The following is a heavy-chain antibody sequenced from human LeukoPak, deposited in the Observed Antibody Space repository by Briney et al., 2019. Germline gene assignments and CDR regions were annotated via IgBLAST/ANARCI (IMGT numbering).Heavy chain of an antibody. CDR2: ISGSGGST. V-gene: IGHV3-23*01. CDR1: GFTFSSYA. CDR3: VRVGSGATRADTLDL. D-gene: IGHD6-19*01. Sequence: PGGSLRLSCAASGFTFSSYAMRWVPLAPGKGLEWVSAISGSGGSTYYADSVRGRHTISRDNSKNTLYLQMYSLRAEDTGIYYCVRVGSGATRADTLDLWGQGTMVTVSS. J-gene: IGHJ3*01.